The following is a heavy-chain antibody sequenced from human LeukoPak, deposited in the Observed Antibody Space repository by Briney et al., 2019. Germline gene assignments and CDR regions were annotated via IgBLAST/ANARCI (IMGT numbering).Heavy chain of an antibody. V-gene: IGHV3-48*03. J-gene: IGHJ6*03. D-gene: IGHD2-15*01. CDR2: ISSSGSTI. CDR3: ARDRVAGNYYYYMDV. CDR1: GFTFSSYN. Sequence: GGSLRLSWAASGFTFSSYNMSWVGQAQGKGLGGVSYISSSGSTIYYADSVKGRFTISRDNAKNSLYLQMNSLRAEDTAVYYCARDRVAGNYYYYMDVWGKGTTVTISS.